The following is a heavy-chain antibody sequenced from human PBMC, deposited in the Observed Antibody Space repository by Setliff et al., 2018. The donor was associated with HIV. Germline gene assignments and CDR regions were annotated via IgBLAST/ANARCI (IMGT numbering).Heavy chain of an antibody. CDR1: GGSVSSGSYY. V-gene: IGHV4-61*01. Sequence: PSETLSLTCTVSGGSVSSGSYYGSWIRQPTGKGLEWIGSIYYSGSTQHNPSLKSRVTISFDTSKNQFSLKLTSVTAADTAVYYCATYSPRGHTLTGPYWGQGTLVTVSS. CDR3: ATYSPRGHTLTGPY. J-gene: IGHJ4*02. D-gene: IGHD5-18*01. CDR2: IYYSGST.